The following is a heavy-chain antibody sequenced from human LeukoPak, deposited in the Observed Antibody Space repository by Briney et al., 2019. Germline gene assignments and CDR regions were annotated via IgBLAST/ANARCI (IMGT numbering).Heavy chain of an antibody. CDR3: AREDYDSWSGYYFDY. CDR2: IYSGGST. J-gene: IGHJ4*02. Sequence: GGSLRLSCAASGFTVSSNYMSWVRQAPGKGLEWVSVIYSGGSTYYADSVKGRFTISRDNSKNTLYLQMNSLRAEDTAVYYCAREDYDSWSGYYFDYWGQGTLVTVSS. D-gene: IGHD3-3*01. CDR1: GFTVSSNY. V-gene: IGHV3-53*01.